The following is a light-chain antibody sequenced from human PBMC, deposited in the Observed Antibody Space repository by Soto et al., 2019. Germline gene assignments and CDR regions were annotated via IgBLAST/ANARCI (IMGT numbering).Light chain of an antibody. V-gene: IGKV1-5*01. CDR3: QQYNFYSNT. CDR2: DVS. CDR1: QNVHSW. J-gene: IGKJ5*01. Sequence: DIQMTQSPPTLSASVGDIVTITCRASQNVHSWLAWYQQKPGKAPKLLIYDVSSLESGVPSRFSGSGSGTEFTLTISSLQPDDFATYYCQQYNFYSNTFGQGTRLEIK.